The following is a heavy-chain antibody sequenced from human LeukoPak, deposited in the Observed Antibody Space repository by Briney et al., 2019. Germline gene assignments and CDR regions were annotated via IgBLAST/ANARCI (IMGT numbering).Heavy chain of an antibody. CDR3: AKDWYYYDSSGYYPYYYYYYMDV. J-gene: IGHJ6*03. V-gene: IGHV3-30*02. CDR1: GFTFRSYG. Sequence: PGGSLRLSCVASGFTFRSYGIHWVRQAPGKGLEWLAFIWYDEITKNYADSVKGRFTISRDNSKNTLYLQMNSLRAEDTAVYYCAKDWYYYDSSGYYPYYYYYYMDVWGKGTTVTVSS. D-gene: IGHD3-22*01. CDR2: IWYDEITK.